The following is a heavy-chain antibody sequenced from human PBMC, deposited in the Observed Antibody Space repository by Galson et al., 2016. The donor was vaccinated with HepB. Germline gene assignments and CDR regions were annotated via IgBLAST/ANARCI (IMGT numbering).Heavy chain of an antibody. V-gene: IGHV5-10-1*01. CDR2: IDPRDSYT. CDR1: GYNFVTYW. D-gene: IGHD6-19*01. CDR3: VIRLYSRGSFDY. J-gene: IGHJ4*02. Sequence: QSEANVNNPGESLRISCMRSGYNFVTYWNSCVRQMPEKGLEWMGSIDPRDSYTNYSPSFQGHVTISTDRSISTAYLQWSSLKASDTAIYYCVIRLYSRGSFDYWGQGTLVTVAS.